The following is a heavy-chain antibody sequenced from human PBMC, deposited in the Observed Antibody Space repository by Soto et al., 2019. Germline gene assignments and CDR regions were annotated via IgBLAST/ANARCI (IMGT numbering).Heavy chain of an antibody. V-gene: IGHV2-5*02. J-gene: IGHJ4*02. Sequence: SGPMLVNPTQTLTLTCTFSGLSLSSSGVGVGWIRQPPGKALEWLALIYWDDDKRYSPSLKSRLTITKDTSKNQVVLTMTNMDPVDTATYYCAHRRVYDILTGYFDYWGQGTLVTVSS. CDR1: GLSLSSSGVG. CDR3: AHRRVYDILTGYFDY. CDR2: IYWDDDK. D-gene: IGHD3-9*01.